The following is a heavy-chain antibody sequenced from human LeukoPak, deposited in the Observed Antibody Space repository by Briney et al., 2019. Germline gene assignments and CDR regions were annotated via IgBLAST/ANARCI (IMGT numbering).Heavy chain of an antibody. J-gene: IGHJ4*02. Sequence: GGSLRLSCAASGFTFSSYAMSWVRQAPGKGLEWVSAISGSGGSTYYAHSVKGRFTISRDNSKNTLYLQMNSLRAEDTAVYYCARDKGPYYFDQWGQGTLVTVSS. CDR1: GFTFSSYA. CDR2: ISGSGGST. CDR3: ARDKGPYYFDQ. V-gene: IGHV3-23*01.